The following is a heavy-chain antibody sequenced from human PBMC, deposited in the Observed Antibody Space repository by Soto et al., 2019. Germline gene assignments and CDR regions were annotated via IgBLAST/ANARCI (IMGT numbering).Heavy chain of an antibody. CDR2: ISYDGSNK. CDR1: GFTFSIYG. D-gene: IGHD3-22*01. Sequence: QVQLVESGGGVDQPGRSLRLSCAASGFTFSIYGMHWVRQAPGKGLEWVAVISYDGSNKYYADSVKGRFTISRDNSKNTLYLQMNSLRAEDTAVYYCAKERYYDSSGSEDWGQGTLVTVSS. V-gene: IGHV3-30*18. J-gene: IGHJ4*02. CDR3: AKERYYDSSGSED.